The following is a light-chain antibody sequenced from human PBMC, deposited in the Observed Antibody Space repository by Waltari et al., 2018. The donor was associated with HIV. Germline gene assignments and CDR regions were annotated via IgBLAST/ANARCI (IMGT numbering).Light chain of an antibody. CDR3: SLYTGTTNVL. CDR2: EVN. V-gene: IGLV2-18*01. CDR1: SSDVGSYNR. Sequence: QSALTQPPSVSGSPGQSVSISCTGSSSDVGSYNRVSWYQQPPGTAPKLIIYEVNNRPAGVPDRFCGSQSGNTASLTISGLQAEDEADYYCSLYTGTTNVLFGGGTKLTVL. J-gene: IGLJ2*01.